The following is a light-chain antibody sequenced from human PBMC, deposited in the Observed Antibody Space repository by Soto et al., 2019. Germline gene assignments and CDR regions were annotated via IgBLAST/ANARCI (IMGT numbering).Light chain of an antibody. CDR1: QSVSSY. Sequence: EIVLTQSPATLSLSPGERATLSCRASQSVSSYLAWYQQKPGQAPRLLIYDASNRATGIPARFSGSGSGTDFTLTISSLEPEDVAVYYCQQRSNWPRMYTFGQGTKLEI. J-gene: IGKJ2*01. CDR2: DAS. CDR3: QQRSNWPRMYT. V-gene: IGKV3-11*01.